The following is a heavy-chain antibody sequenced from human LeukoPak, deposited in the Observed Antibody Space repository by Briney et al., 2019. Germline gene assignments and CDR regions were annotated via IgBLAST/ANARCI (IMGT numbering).Heavy chain of an antibody. D-gene: IGHD6-13*01. CDR1: GGSISSGDYY. Sequence: SETLSLTCTVSGGSISSGDYYWSWICQPPGKGLEWIGYIYYSGSTYYNPSLKSRVTISVDRSKNQFSLKLSSVTAADTAVYYCARDLSSWYYFDYWGQGTLVTVSS. V-gene: IGHV4-30-4*08. J-gene: IGHJ4*02. CDR3: ARDLSSWYYFDY. CDR2: IYYSGST.